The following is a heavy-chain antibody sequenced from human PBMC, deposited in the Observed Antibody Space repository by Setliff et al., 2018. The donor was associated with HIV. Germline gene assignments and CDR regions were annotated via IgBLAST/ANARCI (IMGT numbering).Heavy chain of an antibody. Sequence: RLSCAASGFTFSNAWMSWVRQAPGKGLEWVGRIKSKTDGGTTDYAAPVKGRFTISRDNAKKSLYLQMNSLRADDTAVYYCARAFSGYYFDYWGQGTLVTVSS. CDR3: ARAFSGYYFDY. D-gene: IGHD3-3*01. V-gene: IGHV3-15*01. CDR1: GFTFSNAW. CDR2: IKSKTDGGTT. J-gene: IGHJ4*02.